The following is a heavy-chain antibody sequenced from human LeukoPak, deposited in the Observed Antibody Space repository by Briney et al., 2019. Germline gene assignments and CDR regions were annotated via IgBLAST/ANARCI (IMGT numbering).Heavy chain of an antibody. CDR2: ISGSGGST. CDR1: GFTFSSYG. CDR3: ARNSGSYYTVYAFDI. D-gene: IGHD1-26*01. J-gene: IGHJ3*02. V-gene: IGHV3-23*01. Sequence: GGSLRLSCAASGFTFSSYGMSWVRQAPGKGLEWVSAISGSGGSTYYADSVKGRFTISRDNSKNTLYLQMNSLRAEDTAVYYCARNSGSYYTVYAFDIWGQGTMVTVSS.